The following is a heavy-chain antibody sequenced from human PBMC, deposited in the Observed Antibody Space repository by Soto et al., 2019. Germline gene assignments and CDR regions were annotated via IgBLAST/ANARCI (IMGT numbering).Heavy chain of an antibody. J-gene: IGHJ4*02. CDR3: AAYGGNSGWIIDY. CDR2: IYPGDSDT. V-gene: IGHV5-51*01. CDR1: GYSFTSYW. Sequence: GESLKISCKASGYSFTSYWIGWVRQMPGKGLEWMGIIYPGDSDTRYRPSLLGQVTISADKSISTAYLQWSSLKASDTAMYYCAAYGGNSGWIIDYWGQGTLVTVSS. D-gene: IGHD4-17*01.